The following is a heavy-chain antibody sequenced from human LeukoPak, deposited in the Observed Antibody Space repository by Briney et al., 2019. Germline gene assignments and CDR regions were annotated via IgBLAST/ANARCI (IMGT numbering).Heavy chain of an antibody. D-gene: IGHD2-15*01. CDR3: ARGRYCSADICSGGDAFDI. J-gene: IGHJ3*02. V-gene: IGHV4-4*07. CDR2: IYTRGST. Sequence: PSETLSLTCTVSGGTINNYSLNWIRQPAGKGLEWIGRIYTRGSTNYNPSLKSRVAMSVDTSKHLFALRLSSVTAADTAVYYCARGRYCSADICSGGDAFDIWGQGTMVSVSS. CDR1: GGTINNYS.